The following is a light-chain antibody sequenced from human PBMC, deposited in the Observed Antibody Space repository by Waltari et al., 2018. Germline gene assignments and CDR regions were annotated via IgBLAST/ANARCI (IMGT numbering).Light chain of an antibody. CDR1: QGISSY. CDR2: YAS. Sequence: DIQMTQSPSSLSASVRDTVTITCRASQGISSYLAWYQQKPGKAPKPLIYYASNLESGVPSRFSGSGSGTEFTLIISSLQPEDFATYYCQQYNSAPLTFGGGTKVEIK. CDR3: QQYNSAPLT. J-gene: IGKJ4*01. V-gene: IGKV1-16*01.